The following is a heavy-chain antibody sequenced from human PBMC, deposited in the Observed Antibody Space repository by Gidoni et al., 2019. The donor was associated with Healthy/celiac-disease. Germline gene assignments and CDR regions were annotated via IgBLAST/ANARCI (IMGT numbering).Heavy chain of an antibody. D-gene: IGHD2-2*01. CDR2: IIPILGIA. CDR1: VGTFSSYT. Sequence: VQLVQSGAEVKKPGSSVKVSCKAYVGTFSSYTISCGLQAPGQGLEWMGRIIPILGIANYEQKFQGRVTITADKSTSTADMELSSLRSEDTAVYYCARGIIDEGDIVVVPAADYFDYWGQGTLVTVSS. CDR3: ARGIIDEGDIVVVPAADYFDY. V-gene: IGHV1-69*02. J-gene: IGHJ4*02.